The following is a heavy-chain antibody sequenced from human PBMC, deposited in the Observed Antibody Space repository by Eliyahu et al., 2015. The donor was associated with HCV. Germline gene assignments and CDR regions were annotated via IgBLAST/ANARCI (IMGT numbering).Heavy chain of an antibody. D-gene: IGHD6-19*01. V-gene: IGHV4-59*01. CDR2: IHXXGST. CDR3: ASGGGGIAVAGTGGWFDP. J-gene: IGHJ5*02. CDR1: GGSITXYY. Sequence: QVQLQESGPGLVQPSETLSLICTVSGGSITXYYWXWLRPPPGKGXXWIGYIHXXGSTNYNPPLKXRXTISVDTSKNQLSLKLTSVTAADTAVYYCASGGGGIAVAGTGGWFDPWGQGTLATVSS.